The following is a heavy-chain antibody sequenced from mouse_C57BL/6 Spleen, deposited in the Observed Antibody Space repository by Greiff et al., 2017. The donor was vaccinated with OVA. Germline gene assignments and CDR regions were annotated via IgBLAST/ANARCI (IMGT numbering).Heavy chain of an antibody. J-gene: IGHJ2*01. Sequence: QVQLQQPGAELVKPGASVKMSCKASGYTFTSYWITWVKQRPGQGLEWIGDIYPGSGSTNYNEKFKSKATLTVDTSTSTAYMQLSSRASEDSAVYYCARKAYYSNLFDYWGQGTTLTVSS. D-gene: IGHD2-5*01. V-gene: IGHV1-55*01. CDR3: ARKAYYSNLFDY. CDR1: GYTFTSYW. CDR2: IYPGSGST.